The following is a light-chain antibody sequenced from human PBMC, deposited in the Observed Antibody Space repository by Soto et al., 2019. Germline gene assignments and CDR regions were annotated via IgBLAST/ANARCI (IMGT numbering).Light chain of an antibody. V-gene: IGLV2-14*01. CDR3: SSYTSISTVV. CDR1: SSDVGGYNY. CDR2: DVS. Sequence: QSALTQPASVSGSPGQSITISCTGTSSDVGGYNYVSWYQQHPGKAPKLMSYDVSNRPSGVSNRFSGSKSGHTASLTISGLQAEEEADYYCSSYTSISTVVFGGGTKLTVL. J-gene: IGLJ2*01.